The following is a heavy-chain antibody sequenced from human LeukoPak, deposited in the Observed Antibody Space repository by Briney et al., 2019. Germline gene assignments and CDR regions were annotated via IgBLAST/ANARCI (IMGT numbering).Heavy chain of an antibody. J-gene: IGHJ3*02. D-gene: IGHD1-26*01. Sequence: GASVKVSCKASGYTFTSYGISWVRQAPGQGLEWMGWISAYNGNTNYAQKFQGRVTMTTDTSTSTAYMELRSLRSDDTAVYYCAREPREWEPHAFDIWGQGTMVTVSS. V-gene: IGHV1-18*01. CDR2: ISAYNGNT. CDR3: AREPREWEPHAFDI. CDR1: GYTFTSYG.